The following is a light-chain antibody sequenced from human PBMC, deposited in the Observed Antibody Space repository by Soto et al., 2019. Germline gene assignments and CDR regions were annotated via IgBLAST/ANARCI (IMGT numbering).Light chain of an antibody. Sequence: EIVMTQSPTTLSVSPGERASLSCRASQSVSTNLAWYQQKPAQAPRLLIYGASTRATGILARFSGGGSGTEFTLTISSLQSADFAVYYCQQYDDWPLTFGGGTRVEIK. CDR3: QQYDDWPLT. CDR2: GAS. J-gene: IGKJ4*01. V-gene: IGKV3-15*01. CDR1: QSVSTN.